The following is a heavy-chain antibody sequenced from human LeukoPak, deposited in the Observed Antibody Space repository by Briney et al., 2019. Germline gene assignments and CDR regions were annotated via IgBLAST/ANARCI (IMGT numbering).Heavy chain of an antibody. CDR3: ARVVTMIVVVINGMDWFDP. V-gene: IGHV1-8*01. CDR1: GYTFTSYD. CDR2: MNPNSGNT. Sequence: ASVKVSCKASGYTFTSYDINWVRQAPGQGLEWMGWMNPNSGNTGYAQKFQGRVTMTRNTSISTAYMELSSLRSEDTAVYYCARVVTMIVVVINGMDWFDPWGQGTLVTVSS. D-gene: IGHD3-22*01. J-gene: IGHJ5*02.